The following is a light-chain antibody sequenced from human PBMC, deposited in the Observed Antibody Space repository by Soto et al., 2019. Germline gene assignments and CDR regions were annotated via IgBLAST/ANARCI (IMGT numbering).Light chain of an antibody. Sequence: EIVMTQSPATLSVSPGERATLSCRASQSVSSKLAWFQQKPGQAPSLLIYGVSTRATGVPVRFSGSGSGTEFTLTINSLQPEDFATYYCLQHNSFPYTFGQGTNLEV. CDR3: LQHNSFPYT. CDR2: GVS. CDR1: QSVSSK. J-gene: IGKJ2*01. V-gene: IGKV3-15*01.